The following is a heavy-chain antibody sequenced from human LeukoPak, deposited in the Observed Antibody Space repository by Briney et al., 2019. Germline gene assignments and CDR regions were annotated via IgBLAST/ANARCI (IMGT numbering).Heavy chain of an antibody. CDR3: ASTIVVVTLDAFDI. CDR1: GYTFTGYY. CDR2: INPNSGGT. V-gene: IGHV1-2*02. Sequence: ASVKVSCKASGYTFTGYYMHWVRQAPGQGLEWMGWINPNSGGTNYAQKFQGRVTITADESTSTAYMELSSLRSEDTAVYYCASTIVVVTLDAFDIWGQGTMVTVSS. J-gene: IGHJ3*02. D-gene: IGHD2-21*02.